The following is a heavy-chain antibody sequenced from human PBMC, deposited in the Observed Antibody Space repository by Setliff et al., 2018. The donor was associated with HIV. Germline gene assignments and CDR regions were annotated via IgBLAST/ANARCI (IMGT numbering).Heavy chain of an antibody. CDR2: IRQDGDVK. CDR1: GFTFSAYW. CDR3: AKDGHDQDHYYHMDV. Sequence: PGGSLRLSCAASGFTFSAYWMSWVRQAPGKGLEWVANIRQDGDVKYYVDSLKGRFSISRDNAKNSLYLQMNSLRAEDTAVYYCAKDGHDQDHYYHMDVWGKGTTVTVSS. J-gene: IGHJ6*03. V-gene: IGHV3-7*03. D-gene: IGHD1-1*01.